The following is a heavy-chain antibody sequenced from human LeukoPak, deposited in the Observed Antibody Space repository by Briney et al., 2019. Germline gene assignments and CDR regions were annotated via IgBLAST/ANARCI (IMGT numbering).Heavy chain of an antibody. CDR2: IYYSGST. V-gene: IGHV4-39*01. CDR1: GGSISSSFYY. CDR3: ARNPYYYGSGSYYNSAFDI. Sequence: MSSETLSLTCTVSGGSISSSFYYWGWIRQPPGKGLEWIGSIYYSGSTYYNPSLKSRVTISVDTSKNQFSLKLSSVTAADTAVYYCARNPYYYGSGSYYNSAFDIWGQGTMVTVSS. J-gene: IGHJ3*02. D-gene: IGHD3-10*01.